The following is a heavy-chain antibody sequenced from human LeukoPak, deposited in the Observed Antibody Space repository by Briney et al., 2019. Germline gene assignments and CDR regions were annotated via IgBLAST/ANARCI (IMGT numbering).Heavy chain of an antibody. CDR2: LSPGGDST. CDR3: AKDPGYYPYFFDY. CDR1: GFTFRSYA. D-gene: IGHD2-8*01. Sequence: GGSLRLSCAASGFTFRSYAMSWVRQAPGKGLEWVSTLSPGGDSTYYADSVKGRFTISRDNSENTLSLQMNSLRAADTAVYYCAKDPGYYPYFFDYWGQGTL. V-gene: IGHV3-23*01. J-gene: IGHJ4*02.